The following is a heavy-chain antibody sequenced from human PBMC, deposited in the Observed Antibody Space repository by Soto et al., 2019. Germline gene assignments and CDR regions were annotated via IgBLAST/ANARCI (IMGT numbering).Heavy chain of an antibody. V-gene: IGHV3-21*01. CDR2: ISSASSET. CDR3: ARVAY. CDR1: GFTFSRVS. Sequence: GSLRLSCEASGFTFSRVSMNCVRQVPGKGLEWVASISSASSETWYADSVKGRFIISRDNAQNSLFLQMNTLRPEDSAIYYCARVAYWGPGTQVTVSS. J-gene: IGHJ4*02.